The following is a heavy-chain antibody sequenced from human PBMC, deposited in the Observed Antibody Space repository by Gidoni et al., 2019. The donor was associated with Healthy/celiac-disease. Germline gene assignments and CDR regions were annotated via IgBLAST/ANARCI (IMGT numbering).Heavy chain of an antibody. J-gene: IGHJ3*02. D-gene: IGHD3-3*01. CDR1: GFTFSSYW. CDR3: ARALTRDYDFWSGYSRGDAFDI. CDR2: INSDGSST. V-gene: IGHV3-74*01. Sequence: EVQLVESGGGLVQPGGSLRLSCAASGFTFSSYWMHWVRQAPGKGLVWVSRINSDGSSTSYADSVKGRFTISRDNAKNTLYLQMNSLRAEDTAVYYCARALTRDYDFWSGYSRGDAFDIWGQGTMVTVSS.